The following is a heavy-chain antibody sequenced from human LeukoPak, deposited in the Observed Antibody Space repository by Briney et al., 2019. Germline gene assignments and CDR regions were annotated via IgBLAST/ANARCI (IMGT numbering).Heavy chain of an antibody. CDR3: AIQYSGSYYVDAFDI. CDR2: ISSSGSTI. CDR1: GFTFSSYE. J-gene: IGHJ3*02. D-gene: IGHD1-26*01. V-gene: IGHV3-48*03. Sequence: PGGSPRLSCAASGFTFSSYERNWVRQAPGKGLEWVSYISSSGSTIYYADSVKGRFTISRDNAKNSLYLQMNSLRAEDTAVYYCAIQYSGSYYVDAFDIWGQGTMVTVSS.